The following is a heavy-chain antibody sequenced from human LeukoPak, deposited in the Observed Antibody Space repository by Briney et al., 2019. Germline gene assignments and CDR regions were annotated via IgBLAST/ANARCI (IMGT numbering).Heavy chain of an antibody. CDR3: ARDLGTMVRGVIIRTLTY. CDR1: GFTFSDAW. J-gene: IGHJ4*02. CDR2: IWYDGSNK. V-gene: IGHV3-33*08. D-gene: IGHD3-10*01. Sequence: PGGSLRLSCAASGFTFSDAWMSWVSQAPGKGLEWVAVIWYDGSNKYYADSVKGRFTISRDNSKNTLYLQMNSLRAEDTAVYYCARDLGTMVRGVIIRTLTYWGQGTLVTVSS.